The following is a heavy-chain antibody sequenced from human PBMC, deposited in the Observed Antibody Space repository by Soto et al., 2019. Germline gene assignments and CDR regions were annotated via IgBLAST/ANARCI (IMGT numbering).Heavy chain of an antibody. V-gene: IGHV2-5*02. J-gene: IGHJ4*02. D-gene: IGHD3-9*01. CDR2: IYWDDDK. CDR3: ARILYDILTGYSSSFDY. Sequence: QITLKESGPTLVKPTQTLTLTCTFSGFSLSTSGVGVGWIRQPPGKALEWLALIYWDDDKRYSPSLKSRLTITKYTSKNQVVLTMTNMDPVDTATYYCARILYDILTGYSSSFDYWGQGTLVTVSS. CDR1: GFSLSTSGVG.